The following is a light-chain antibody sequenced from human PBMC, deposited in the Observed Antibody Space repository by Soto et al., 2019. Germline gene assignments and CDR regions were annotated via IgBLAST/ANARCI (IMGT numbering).Light chain of an antibody. J-gene: IGKJ4*01. CDR2: FGS. CDR3: MQALQTPLT. CDR1: QSLYSNGNDY. Sequence: DIVMTQSPLSLPVTPGEPASISCRSSQSLYSNGNDYLDWFLQKPGQSPQVLIYFGSHRASGVPDRFSGSRSGTYFTLKISTVEAEDVGIYYCMQALQTPLTFGGGTKVEI. V-gene: IGKV2-28*01.